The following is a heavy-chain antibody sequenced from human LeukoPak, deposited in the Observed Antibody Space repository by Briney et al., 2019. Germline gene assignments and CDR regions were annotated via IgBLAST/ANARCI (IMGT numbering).Heavy chain of an antibody. CDR2: TYYRSKWYN. Sequence: SQTLSLTFAISGARVSSNSTAWNWIRQSPSRGLEWLGRTYYRSKWYNDYTLSVKSRITFNPDTSKNQFSLQLNSVTPEDTAVYYCARKRLSADSFDIWGQGTMVTVSS. J-gene: IGHJ3*02. D-gene: IGHD4/OR15-4a*01. CDR3: ARKRLSADSFDI. V-gene: IGHV6-1*01. CDR1: GARVSSNSTA.